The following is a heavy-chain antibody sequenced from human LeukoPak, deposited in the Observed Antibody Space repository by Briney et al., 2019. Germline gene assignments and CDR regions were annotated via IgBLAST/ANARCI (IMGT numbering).Heavy chain of an antibody. CDR1: GGSLSGYY. D-gene: IGHD3-9*01. CDR2: ITDSGNS. CDR3: ARGRIQVWLSVNWFDP. J-gene: IGHJ5*02. V-gene: IGHV4-34*01. Sequence: SETLSLTCGVYGGSLSGYYWSWIRQPPGKGLEWIGEITDSGNSDYNPSLKSRVTISIDTSKNEFSLNLRSVTAADTAVYFCARGRIQVWLSVNWFDPRGQGTQVAVSS.